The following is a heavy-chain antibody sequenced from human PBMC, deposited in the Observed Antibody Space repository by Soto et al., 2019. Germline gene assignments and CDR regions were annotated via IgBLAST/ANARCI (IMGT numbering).Heavy chain of an antibody. V-gene: IGHV3-30-3*01. CDR1: GFTFSSYA. J-gene: IGHJ4*02. CDR3: AQWAGAFDY. CDR2: ISYDGSNK. Sequence: HVQLVESGGGVVQPGRSLRLSCAASGFTFSSYAMHWVRQAPGKGLEWVAVISYDGSNKYYADSVKGRFTISRDNSKNTLYLQMNSLRAEDTAVYYCAQWAGAFDYWGQGTLVTVSS. D-gene: IGHD1-26*01.